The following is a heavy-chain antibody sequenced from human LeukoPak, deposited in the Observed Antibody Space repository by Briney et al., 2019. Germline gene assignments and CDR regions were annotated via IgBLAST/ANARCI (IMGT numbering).Heavy chain of an antibody. CDR2: ISSSGSTI. D-gene: IGHD1-14*01. CDR1: GFTFRDYY. Sequence: GGSLRLSYPASGFTFRDYYLSWLRQAPGKGLEWVSYISSSGSTIYYADPVKGRFTISRDNAKNTLNLQMNSLRVEETAVYYCATIFEFWGQGILVTVSS. V-gene: IGHV3-11*04. CDR3: ATIFEF. J-gene: IGHJ4*02.